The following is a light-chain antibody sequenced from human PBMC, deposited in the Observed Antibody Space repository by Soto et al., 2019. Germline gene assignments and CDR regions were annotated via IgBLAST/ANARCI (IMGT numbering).Light chain of an antibody. CDR3: QQSYSRMT. Sequence: DIQMTQSPSSLSASVGDGVTITSRASQSISSYVSWYQQKPGKAPKLLIYAASRLESGVPSRLSGSRSGTDFTLTIRSLQPEDFATYYCQQSYSRMTFGQGTKVDIK. CDR1: QSISSY. V-gene: IGKV1-39*01. CDR2: AAS. J-gene: IGKJ1*01.